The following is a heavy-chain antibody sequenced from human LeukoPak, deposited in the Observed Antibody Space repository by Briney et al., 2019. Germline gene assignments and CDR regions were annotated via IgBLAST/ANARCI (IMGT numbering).Heavy chain of an antibody. J-gene: IGHJ4*02. V-gene: IGHV4-59*01. CDR2: IYYSGST. D-gene: IGHD6-13*01. CDR1: GGSISSYY. Sequence: SETLSLTCTVSGGSISSYYWSWIRQPPGKGLEWIGYIYYSGSTNYNPSLKSRATISVDASKNQFSLKLSSVTAADTAVYYCARRVPTSSWYDYWGQGTLVTVSS. CDR3: ARRVPTSSWYDY.